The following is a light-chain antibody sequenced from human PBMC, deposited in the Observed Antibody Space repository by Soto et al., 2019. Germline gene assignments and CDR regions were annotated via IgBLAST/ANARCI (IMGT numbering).Light chain of an antibody. Sequence: DIQMTQSPSSLSASVGDRVTITCRASQSISSWLSWYQQKPGKAPKLLIYDASSVESGVPSRFSGSGSGTEFTLTISSLQPDDFATYYCKQYNSYWKFGQGTKVDIK. CDR1: QSISSW. V-gene: IGKV1-5*01. CDR3: KQYNSYWK. J-gene: IGKJ1*01. CDR2: DAS.